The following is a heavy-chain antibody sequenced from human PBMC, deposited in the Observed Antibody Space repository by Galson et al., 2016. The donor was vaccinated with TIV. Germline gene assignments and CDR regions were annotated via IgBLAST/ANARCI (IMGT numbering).Heavy chain of an antibody. Sequence: SLRLSCAASGFTFSSYTMNWVRQAPGKGLEWVSSISSSGTYINYADSLKGRFTISRDNAKNSLFLQVNNLRVEDTAVYYCSGGKYGDFDYWGQGILVTVSS. V-gene: IGHV3-21*01. CDR2: ISSSGTYI. J-gene: IGHJ4*02. CDR3: SGGKYGDFDY. CDR1: GFTFSSYT. D-gene: IGHD4-17*01.